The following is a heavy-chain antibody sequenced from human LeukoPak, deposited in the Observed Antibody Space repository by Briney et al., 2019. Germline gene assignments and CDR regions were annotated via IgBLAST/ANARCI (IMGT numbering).Heavy chain of an antibody. Sequence: PSETLSLTCTVSGGSISSYYWSWIRQPAGKGLEWIGRIYTSGSTNYNPSLKSRVTMSVDTPKNQFSLKPSSVTAADTAVYYCARDPPQYDILTGSVSYYYYYMDVWGKGTTVTVSS. CDR3: ARDPPQYDILTGSVSYYYYYMDV. CDR2: IYTSGST. D-gene: IGHD3-9*01. J-gene: IGHJ6*03. CDR1: GGSISSYY. V-gene: IGHV4-4*07.